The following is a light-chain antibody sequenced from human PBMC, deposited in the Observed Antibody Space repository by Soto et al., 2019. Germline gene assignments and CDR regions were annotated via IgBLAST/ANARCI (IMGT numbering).Light chain of an antibody. CDR1: QSVSSY. J-gene: IGKJ3*01. V-gene: IGKV3-11*01. CDR3: QQANSFPT. Sequence: EVVLTQSPATLSLSPGGSATLSCRASQSVSSYLAWYQQRPGQALRLLIYDVSKRATGIPARFSGSGSGTDFTLTISSLEPEDFATYYCQQANSFPTFGPGTKVDIK. CDR2: DVS.